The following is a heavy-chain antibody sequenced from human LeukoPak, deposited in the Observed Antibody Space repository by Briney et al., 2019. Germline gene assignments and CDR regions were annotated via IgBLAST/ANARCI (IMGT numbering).Heavy chain of an antibody. CDR1: GYRFTSFG. J-gene: IGHJ4*02. D-gene: IGHD5-18*01. CDR3: ARESTWIQPFDY. Sequence: GASVKVSCKASGYRFTSFGISWVRQAPGQGLEWMGGIIPIFGTANYAQKFQGRVTITADESTSTAYMELSSLRSEDTAVYYCARESTWIQPFDYWGQGTLVTVSS. V-gene: IGHV1-69*13. CDR2: IIPIFGTA.